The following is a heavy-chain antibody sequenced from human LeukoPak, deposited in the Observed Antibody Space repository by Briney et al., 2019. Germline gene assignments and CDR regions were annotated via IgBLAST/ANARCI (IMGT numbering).Heavy chain of an antibody. V-gene: IGHV3-21*01. CDR1: GFSFSSYS. J-gene: IGHJ6*02. D-gene: IGHD4-17*01. CDR2: ISSSSSYI. CDR3: AMTTVTAYSFYYGIDV. Sequence: GGSLRLSCAASGFSFSSYSMNWVRQAPGKGLEWVSSISSSSSYIYYADSVKGRFIISRDNSKNTVSLQMNGLRAEDTAVYHCAMTTVTAYSFYYGIDVWGQGTTVTVS.